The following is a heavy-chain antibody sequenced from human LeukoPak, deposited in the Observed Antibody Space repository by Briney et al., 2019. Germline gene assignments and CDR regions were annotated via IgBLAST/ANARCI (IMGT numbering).Heavy chain of an antibody. CDR2: IIPIFGTA. J-gene: IGHJ4*02. D-gene: IGHD3-16*01. CDR1: GGTFSSYA. V-gene: IGHV1-69*05. Sequence: SVKVSCKASGGTFSSYAISWVRQAPGQGLEWMGGIIPIFGTANYAQKFQGRVTITTDESTSTAYMELSSLRSEDTAVYYCARMTHTLGATYSHFDYWGQGTLVTVSS. CDR3: ARMTHTLGATYSHFDY.